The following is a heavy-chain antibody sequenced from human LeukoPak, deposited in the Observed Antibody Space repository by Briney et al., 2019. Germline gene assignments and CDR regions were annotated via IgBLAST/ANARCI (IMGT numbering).Heavy chain of an antibody. J-gene: IGHJ3*02. CDR2: IIPIFGTA. V-gene: IGHV1-69*06. CDR1: GGTFISYA. CDR3: ARATVAGTGVDI. D-gene: IGHD6-19*01. Sequence: SVKVSCMASGGTFISYAISWVRQAPGQGLEWMGGIIPIFGTANYAQKFQGRVTITADKSTSTAYMELSSLRSEDTAVYYCARATVAGTGVDIWGQGTMVTVSS.